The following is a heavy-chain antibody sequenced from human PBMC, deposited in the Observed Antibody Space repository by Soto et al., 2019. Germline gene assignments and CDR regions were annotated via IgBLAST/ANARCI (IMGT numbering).Heavy chain of an antibody. J-gene: IGHJ5*02. CDR1: GDSFSNYY. Sequence: QVQLQESGPGLVKPSETLSLSCTVSGDSFSNYYCNWVRKSAGKGLEWIGRIYPTGSTTYNPSLKSRLTMSVDTSKNQFSPRLTSMTAADTAVYYCATGRSEVVPGAMDTWGQGTLVTVSS. CDR2: IYPTGST. D-gene: IGHD2-2*01. CDR3: ATGRSEVVPGAMDT. V-gene: IGHV4-4*07.